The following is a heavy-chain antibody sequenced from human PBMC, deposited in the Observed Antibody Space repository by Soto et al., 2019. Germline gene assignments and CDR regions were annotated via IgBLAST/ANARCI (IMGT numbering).Heavy chain of an antibody. CDR3: ARSVFP. J-gene: IGHJ5*02. Sequence: TSETLSLTCVVSGGSISSGGYSWSWIRQPPGKGLEWIGYIYHSGSTYYNPSLKSRVTISVDRSKNQFSLKLSSVTAADTAVYYCARSVFPWGQGTLVTVSS. CDR2: IYHSGST. CDR1: GGSISSGGYS. V-gene: IGHV4-30-2*01.